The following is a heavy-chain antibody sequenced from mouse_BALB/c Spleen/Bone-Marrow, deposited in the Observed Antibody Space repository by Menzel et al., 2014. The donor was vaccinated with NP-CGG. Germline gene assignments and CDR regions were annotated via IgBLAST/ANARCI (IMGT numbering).Heavy chain of an antibody. J-gene: IGHJ4*01. CDR2: IDPANGYT. Sequence: VHLQQPGAELVKPGASVKLSCTASGFNIKDTYKHWVKQRPEQGLEWIGKIDPANGYTKFDPKFQGKATITADTSSNTAYLQLSSLTSEDTVVYYCARGTTVVSYYAMDYWGQRTSVTVSS. V-gene: IGHV14-3*02. CDR3: ARGTTVVSYYAMDY. D-gene: IGHD1-1*01. CDR1: GFNIKDTY.